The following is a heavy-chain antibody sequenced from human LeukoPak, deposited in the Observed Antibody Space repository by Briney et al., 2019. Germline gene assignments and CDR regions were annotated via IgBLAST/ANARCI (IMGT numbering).Heavy chain of an antibody. CDR1: GGSISSYY. V-gene: IGHV4-59*01. CDR2: IYYSGST. Sequence: PSETLSLTCTVSGGSISSYYWSWIRQPPGKGLEWIGYIYYSGSTNYNPSLKSRVTISVDTSKNQFSLKLSSVTAADTAVYYCARDRASYYGSGFDPWGQGTLVTVSS. D-gene: IGHD3-10*01. CDR3: ARDRASYYGSGFDP. J-gene: IGHJ5*02.